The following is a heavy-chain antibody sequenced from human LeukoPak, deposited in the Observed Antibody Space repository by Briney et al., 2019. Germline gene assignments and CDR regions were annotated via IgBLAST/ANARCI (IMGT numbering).Heavy chain of an antibody. CDR2: ISGSGGST. V-gene: IGHV3-23*01. CDR3: ARGGSRRSSSGVYDY. Sequence: GGSLRLSCAASGFTFSSYAMSWVRQAPGKGLEWVSAISGSGGSTYYADSVKGRFTISRDNAKNSLYLQMNSLRAEDTAVYYCARGGSRRSSSGVYDYWGQGTLVTVSS. CDR1: GFTFSSYA. J-gene: IGHJ4*02. D-gene: IGHD6-6*01.